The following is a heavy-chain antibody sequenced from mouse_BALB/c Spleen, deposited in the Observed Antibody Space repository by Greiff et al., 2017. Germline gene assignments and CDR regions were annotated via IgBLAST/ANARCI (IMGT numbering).Heavy chain of an antibody. CDR2: IYPGDGDT. CDR3: ARSYTTPPFAY. J-gene: IGHJ3*01. Sequence: VKLMESGAELVRPGSSVKISCKASGYAFSSYWMNWVKQRPGQGLEWIGQIYPGDGDTNYNGKFKGKATLTADKSSSTAYMQLSSLTSEDSAVYFCARSYTTPPFAYWGQGTLVTVSA. CDR1: GYAFSSYW. V-gene: IGHV1-80*01. D-gene: IGHD1-1*01.